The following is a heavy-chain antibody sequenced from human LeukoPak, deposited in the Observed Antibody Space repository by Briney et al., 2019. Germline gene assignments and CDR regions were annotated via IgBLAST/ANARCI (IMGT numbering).Heavy chain of an antibody. J-gene: IGHJ3*02. CDR1: GYTFTSYG. CDR2: ISAYNGNT. V-gene: IGHV1-18*01. D-gene: IGHD1-1*01. CDR3: AGSTGTTHAFDI. Sequence: ASVKVSCKASGYTFTSYGISWVRQAPGQGLEWMGWISAYNGNTNYAQKLQGRVTMTTDTSTSTAYMELRSLRSDGTAVYYCAGSTGTTHAFDIWGQGTMVTVSS.